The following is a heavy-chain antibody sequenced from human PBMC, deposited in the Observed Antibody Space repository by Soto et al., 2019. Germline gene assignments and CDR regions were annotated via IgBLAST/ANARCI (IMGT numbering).Heavy chain of an antibody. CDR3: ARVLSSGWYSHYYDGMDV. Sequence: QVQLVQSGAEVKKPGASVKVSCKASGYTFTSYGISWVRQAPGQGLEWMGWISAYNGNTNYAQKLQGRVTMSTDTSTSTAYRELRSLRSDDTAVYYCARVLSSGWYSHYYDGMDVWGQGTTVTVSS. J-gene: IGHJ6*02. V-gene: IGHV1-18*01. CDR2: ISAYNGNT. CDR1: GYTFTSYG. D-gene: IGHD6-19*01.